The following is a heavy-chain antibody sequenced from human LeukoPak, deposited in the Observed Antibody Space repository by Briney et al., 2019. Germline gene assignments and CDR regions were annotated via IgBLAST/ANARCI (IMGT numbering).Heavy chain of an antibody. V-gene: IGHV3-23*01. CDR1: GFTFSSYD. CDR3: AKYSGSS. D-gene: IGHD1-26*01. J-gene: IGHJ5*02. CDR2: IGSDGST. Sequence: PGGPLRLSCAASGFTFSSYDMSWVRQAPGKGLEWVSAIGSDGSTYYGGSVKGRFTISTDNSKNTLYLQMNSLRAEDTAVYYCAKYSGSSWGQGTLVTVSS.